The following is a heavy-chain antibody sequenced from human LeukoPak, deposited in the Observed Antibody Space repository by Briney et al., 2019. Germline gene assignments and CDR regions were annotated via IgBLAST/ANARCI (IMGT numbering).Heavy chain of an antibody. CDR1: GFTFGTYW. CDR3: ARDRGGRYMYLQH. D-gene: IGHD1-26*01. J-gene: IGHJ1*01. Sequence: GGSLRLSCLASGFTFGTYWMSWVRQAPGKGLEWVANIKQDGSEKYYVDSVKGRFSISRDNAKNSLFLQMNSLRAEDTALYYCARDRGGRYMYLQHWGQGTLVTVSS. CDR2: IKQDGSEK. V-gene: IGHV3-7*03.